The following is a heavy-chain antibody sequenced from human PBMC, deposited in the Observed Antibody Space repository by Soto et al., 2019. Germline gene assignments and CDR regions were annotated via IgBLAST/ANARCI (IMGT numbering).Heavy chain of an antibody. CDR1: GFSFNDYG. Sequence: EVQLVESGGGVVRPGGSLRLSCAASGFSFNDYGMSWVRQAPGKGLEWVSGINWNGGGTSYADSVKGRFTISRDNAKNSRYLQMTRLTTEDTALYYCARGYGSGSYLAYWGQGTLVTVSS. CDR2: INWNGGGT. V-gene: IGHV3-20*04. J-gene: IGHJ4*02. D-gene: IGHD3-10*01. CDR3: ARGYGSGSYLAY.